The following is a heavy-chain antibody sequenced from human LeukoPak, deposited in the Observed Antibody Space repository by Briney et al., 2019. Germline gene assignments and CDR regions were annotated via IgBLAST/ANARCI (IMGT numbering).Heavy chain of an antibody. CDR2: INAGNGNT. CDR1: GYTFTSCA. CDR3: ARGTGTFVRDWFDP. J-gene: IGHJ5*02. V-gene: IGHV1-3*01. Sequence: ASVKVSCKASGYTFTSCAMHWVRQAPGQRLEWMGWINAGNGNTKYSQKFQGRVTFIRDTPASTVYVELSSLTSEDTAVYYCARGTGTFVRDWFDPWGQGTLVTVSS. D-gene: IGHD1-1*01.